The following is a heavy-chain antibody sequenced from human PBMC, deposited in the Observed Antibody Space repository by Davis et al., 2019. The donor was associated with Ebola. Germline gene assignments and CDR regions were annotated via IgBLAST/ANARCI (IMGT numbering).Heavy chain of an antibody. CDR2: LTTHKQNT. D-gene: IGHD3-3*01. J-gene: IGHJ3*01. CDR1: LYTLMRHG. CDR3: ARGLGVFGVVPDAFDV. Sequence: SVPVSRLASLYTLMRHGMSRVRQAPGQGLAWPGWLTTHKQNTHSTKNLQGRLTITTDASTRTAYLELRGLRSDDTAVYYCARGLGVFGVVPDAFDVWGQGTMVTTSS. V-gene: IGHV1-18*01.